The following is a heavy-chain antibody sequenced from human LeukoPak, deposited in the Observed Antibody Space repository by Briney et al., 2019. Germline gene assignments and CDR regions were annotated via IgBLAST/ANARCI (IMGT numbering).Heavy chain of an antibody. CDR2: ISPSGNT. D-gene: IGHD4-11*01. Sequence: PSETPSLTCAVSGYSISSASYWGWIRQPPGKGLEWIGSISPSGNTYYNPSLKSRISISLDTSKNQFSLKLTSMTAADTAFYYCARRAYSDRYFDHWGQGTLVTVSS. J-gene: IGHJ4*02. CDR1: GYSISSASY. V-gene: IGHV4-38-2*01. CDR3: ARRAYSDRYFDH.